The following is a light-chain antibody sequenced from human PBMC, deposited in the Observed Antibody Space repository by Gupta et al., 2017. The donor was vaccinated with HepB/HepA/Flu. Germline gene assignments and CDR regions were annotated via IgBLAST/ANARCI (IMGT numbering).Light chain of an antibody. V-gene: IGLV2-14*01. Sequence: QSALTHPASVSGSPGQSHTISCTGTSSDVGGANYVSWSHQHPAKAPTLMIYAVSNRPSGVSTRCSSATTSDTAALMTIGRLDEDDADDYCCSSRNSSTPYGVFGGGTKLTVL. CDR1: SSDVGGANY. CDR3: CSSRNSSTPYGV. CDR2: AVS. J-gene: IGLJ2*01.